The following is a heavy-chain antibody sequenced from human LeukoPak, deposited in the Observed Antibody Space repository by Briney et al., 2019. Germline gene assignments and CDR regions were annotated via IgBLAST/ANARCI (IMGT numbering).Heavy chain of an antibody. J-gene: IGHJ3*02. CDR2: IYTSGST. CDR3: ASRPGFYYDSSGYYYVAAFDI. D-gene: IGHD3-22*01. Sequence: SETLSLTCTVSGGSISSYYWSWIRQPAGKGLEWIGRIYTSGSTNYNPSLKSRVTMSVDTSKNQFSLKLSSVTAADTAVYYCASRPGFYYDSSGYYYVAAFDIWGQGTMVTVSS. CDR1: GGSISSYY. V-gene: IGHV4-4*07.